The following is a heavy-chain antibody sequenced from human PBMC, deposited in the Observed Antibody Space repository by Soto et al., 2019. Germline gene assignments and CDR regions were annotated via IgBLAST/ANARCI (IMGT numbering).Heavy chain of an antibody. Sequence: GASVKVSCKASGGTFSSYAISWVRQAPGQGLEWMGGIIPIFGTANYAQKFQGRVTITADESTSTAYMELSSLRSEDTAVYYCARDLYGAFETPPAYCGGDCYPRTDYYYYGMDVWGQGTTVTVSS. D-gene: IGHD2-21*02. CDR3: ARDLYGAFETPPAYCGGDCYPRTDYYYYGMDV. J-gene: IGHJ6*02. CDR1: GGTFSSYA. CDR2: IIPIFGTA. V-gene: IGHV1-69*13.